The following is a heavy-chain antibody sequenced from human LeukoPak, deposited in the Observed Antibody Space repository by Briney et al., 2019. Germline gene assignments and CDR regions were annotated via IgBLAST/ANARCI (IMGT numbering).Heavy chain of an antibody. CDR3: ARDSPGIKTFDF. J-gene: IGHJ3*01. D-gene: IGHD1-14*01. CDR2: INIGNGYT. V-gene: IGHV1-3*04. Sequence: GASVKVSCKASGYFFSNNNIHWVRQAPGQRLEWVGWINIGNGYTKYSHNLEGRITISKDTYANTAYMELTSLRAEDTAFYYCARDSPGIKTFDFWGQGTMVTVSS. CDR1: GYFFSNNN.